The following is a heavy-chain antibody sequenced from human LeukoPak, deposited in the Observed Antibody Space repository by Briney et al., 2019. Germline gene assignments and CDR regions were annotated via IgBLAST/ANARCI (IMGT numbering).Heavy chain of an antibody. V-gene: IGHV1-2*02. J-gene: IGHJ4*02. CDR2: INPNSGGT. D-gene: IGHD3-9*01. CDR1: GYTFTGYY. Sequence: GASVKVSCKASGYTFTGYYMHWVRQAPGQGLEWMGWINPNSGGTNYAQKFQGRVSMTRDTSISTAYMELSSLRADDTAVYYCAREYRHFDWLAHDYWGQGTLVTVSS. CDR3: AREYRHFDWLAHDY.